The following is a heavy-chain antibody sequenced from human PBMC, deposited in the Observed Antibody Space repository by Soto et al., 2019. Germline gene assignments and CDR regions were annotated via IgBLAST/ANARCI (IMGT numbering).Heavy chain of an antibody. D-gene: IGHD1-26*01. CDR1: GGSISSYY. Sequence: SETLSLTCTVSGGSISSYYWSWIRQPPGKGLEYIGYIYYTGSTDYNPSLNSRVTISVDTSKNQFSLKLTSVTAADTAVYYCARGRYIVGAIYFDYWGQGTLLTVSS. CDR2: IYYTGST. CDR3: ARGRYIVGAIYFDY. J-gene: IGHJ4*02. V-gene: IGHV4-59*01.